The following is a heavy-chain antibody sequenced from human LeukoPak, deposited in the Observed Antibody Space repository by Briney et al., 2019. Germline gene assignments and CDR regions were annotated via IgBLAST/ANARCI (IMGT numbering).Heavy chain of an antibody. J-gene: IGHJ6*03. Sequence: PSEPLSLTCTVSGGSICSFYWRGIRKPPGKGWEGSGYIYYRGSTNYYPSLKSPVTISVATSKNQSSLKLSSVTAADTAVYYCARANIAAAGTLFYYYYYMDVWGKGTTVTISS. CDR2: IYYRGST. V-gene: IGHV4-59*01. D-gene: IGHD6-13*01. CDR3: ARANIAAAGTLFYYYYYMDV. CDR1: GGSICSFY.